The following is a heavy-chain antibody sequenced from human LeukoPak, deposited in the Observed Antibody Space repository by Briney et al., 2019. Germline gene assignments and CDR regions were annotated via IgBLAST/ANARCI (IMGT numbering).Heavy chain of an antibody. Sequence: ASVKVSCKASGYTFTSYDINWVRQATGQGLEWMGWMKPNSGNTGYAQKFQGRVTMTRNTSITTAYMELSSLRSEDTAVYYCAYSWDASSYFDSWGQGTLVTVSS. CDR3: AYSWDASSYFDS. CDR1: GYTFTSYD. V-gene: IGHV1-8*01. D-gene: IGHD1-26*01. J-gene: IGHJ4*02. CDR2: MKPNSGNT.